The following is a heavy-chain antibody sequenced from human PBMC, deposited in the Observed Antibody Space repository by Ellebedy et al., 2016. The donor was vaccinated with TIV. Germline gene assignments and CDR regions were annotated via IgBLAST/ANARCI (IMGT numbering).Heavy chain of an antibody. J-gene: IGHJ4*02. CDR2: INPSGGGT. CDR1: GYTFTSYY. D-gene: IGHD1-26*01. Sequence: AASVKVSCKASGYTFTSYYMHWVRQAPGKGLEWMGVINPSGGGTGYTQKFQGRVTMTRDTSTSTVYMELTSLTSEDTAIYYCARGRSYEWDQRFYFDHWGQGTLLTVSS. V-gene: IGHV1-46*01. CDR3: ARGRSYEWDQRFYFDH.